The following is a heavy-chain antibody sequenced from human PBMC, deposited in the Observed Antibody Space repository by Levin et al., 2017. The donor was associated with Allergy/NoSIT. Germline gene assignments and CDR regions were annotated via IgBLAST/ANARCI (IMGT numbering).Heavy chain of an antibody. D-gene: IGHD5/OR15-5a*01. CDR3: ARDPGYSVFDY. Sequence: GESLKISCIASGFTFSSYEMNWLRQAPGKGPELVSYISSSGSTTYYVDSVRGRFTISRDNAKNSLYLQMNSLRAEDTAVYYCARDPGYSVFDYWGQGTLVTVSS. CDR2: ISSSGSTT. J-gene: IGHJ4*02. V-gene: IGHV3-48*03. CDR1: GFTFSSYE.